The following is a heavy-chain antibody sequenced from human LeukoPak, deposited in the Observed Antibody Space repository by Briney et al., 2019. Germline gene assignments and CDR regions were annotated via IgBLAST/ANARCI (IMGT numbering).Heavy chain of an antibody. V-gene: IGHV3-23*01. J-gene: IGHJ4*02. CDR2: ISGSSDST. CDR1: GFTFSRYA. D-gene: IGHD1-14*01. Sequence: PGGSLRLSCAASGFTFSRYAMGWLRQAPGKGLEWVSGISGSSDSTYYADSVKGRFTISRDNSKNTLYLEMNRLRAEDTAVYNCAKGSTAAGTPFDSWGQGTLVTVSS. CDR3: AKGSTAAGTPFDS.